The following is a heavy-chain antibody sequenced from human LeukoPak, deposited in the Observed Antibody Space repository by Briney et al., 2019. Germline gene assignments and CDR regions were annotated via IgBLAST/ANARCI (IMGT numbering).Heavy chain of an antibody. CDR3: TTDPQEAFDI. Sequence: GGSLRLSCAASGFTFSNAWMSWVRQAPGKGLEWGGRIKSKTDGGTTDYAAPVKGRFTISRDDSKNTLYLQMNSLKTEDTAVYYCTTDPQEAFDIWGQGTMVTVSS. CDR1: GFTFSNAW. J-gene: IGHJ3*02. V-gene: IGHV3-15*01. CDR2: IKSKTDGGTT.